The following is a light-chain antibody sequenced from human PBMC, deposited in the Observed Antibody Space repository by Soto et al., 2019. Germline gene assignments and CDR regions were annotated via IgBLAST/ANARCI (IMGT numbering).Light chain of an antibody. CDR1: QGISSY. CDR3: QQLNSHPRT. V-gene: IGKV1-9*01. J-gene: IGKJ4*01. CDR2: AAS. Sequence: DIQLTQSPSFLSASVGDRVTITCRASQGISSYLAWYQQKPGKAPKLLIYAASTLQSGVPSRFSGSGSGTEFTLTISSLQPEDFATYYCQQLNSHPRTFGGGTQVDIK.